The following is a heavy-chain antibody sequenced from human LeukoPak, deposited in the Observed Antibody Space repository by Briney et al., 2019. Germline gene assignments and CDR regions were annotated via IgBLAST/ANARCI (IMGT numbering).Heavy chain of an antibody. D-gene: IGHD2-2*01. V-gene: IGHV4-31*03. CDR2: IYYSGST. CDR1: GGSISSGGYY. Sequence: PSETLSLTCTVSGGSISSGGYYWSWIRQHPGKGLEWIGYIYYSGSTYYNPSLKGRVTISVDTSKNQFSLKLSSVTAADTAVYYCARESVVVVPAAPQYYFDYWGQGTLVTVSS. CDR3: ARESVVVVPAAPQYYFDY. J-gene: IGHJ4*02.